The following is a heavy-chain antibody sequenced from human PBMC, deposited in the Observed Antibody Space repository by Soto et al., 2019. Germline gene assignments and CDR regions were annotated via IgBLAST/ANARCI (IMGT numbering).Heavy chain of an antibody. Sequence: QVQLVQSGAEVKKPGSSVKVSCKASGGTFSSYAISWVRQAPGQGLEWMGGIIPIFGTANYAQKFQGRVTITADKSTSTAYMELSSLRSEDTAVYYCASRGGDLWSGYSEPYYYYGMDVWGQGTTVTVSS. J-gene: IGHJ6*02. D-gene: IGHD3-3*01. CDR1: GGTFSSYA. CDR2: IIPIFGTA. CDR3: ASRGGDLWSGYSEPYYYYGMDV. V-gene: IGHV1-69*06.